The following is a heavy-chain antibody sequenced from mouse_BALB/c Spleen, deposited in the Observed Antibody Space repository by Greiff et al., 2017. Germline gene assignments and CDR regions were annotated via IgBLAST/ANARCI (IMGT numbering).Heavy chain of an antibody. CDR1: GFTFSSYG. CDR2: ISSGGSYT. J-gene: IGHJ4*01. D-gene: IGHD2-1*01. V-gene: IGHV5-6*01. Sequence: EVQLVESGGDLVKPGGSLKLSCAASGFTFSSYGMSWVRQTPDKRLEWVATISSGGSYTYYPDSVKGRFTISRDNAKNTLYLQMSSLKSEDTAMYYCARLYGNYDFYAMDYWGQGTSVTVSS. CDR3: ARLYGNYDFYAMDY.